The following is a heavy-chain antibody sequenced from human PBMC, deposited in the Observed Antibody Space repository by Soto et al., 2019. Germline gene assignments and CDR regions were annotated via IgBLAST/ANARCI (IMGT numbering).Heavy chain of an antibody. Sequence: SETLSLTCTVSGGSISSYYWSWIRQPPGKGLEWIGYIYYSGSTNYNPSLKSRVTISVDTSKNQFSLNLSSVTAADTAVYYCARVLRGYGGGLDYWGQGTLVTVSS. J-gene: IGHJ4*02. CDR1: GGSISSYY. D-gene: IGHD4-17*01. V-gene: IGHV4-59*08. CDR3: ARVLRGYGGGLDY. CDR2: IYYSGST.